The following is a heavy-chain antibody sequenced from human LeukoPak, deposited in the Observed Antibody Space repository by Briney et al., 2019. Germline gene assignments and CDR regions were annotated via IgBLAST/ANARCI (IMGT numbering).Heavy chain of an antibody. CDR2: VYTSVST. Sequence: SETLSLTCTVSGGSISSYYWSWIRQPAGKGLEWIGRVYTSVSTNYNPSLKSRVTMSVDTSKSQFSLKLSSVTAADTAVYYCARDVAGFPQHPDDAFDIWGQGTMVTVSS. V-gene: IGHV4-4*07. CDR1: GGSISSYY. D-gene: IGHD6-13*01. J-gene: IGHJ3*02. CDR3: ARDVAGFPQHPDDAFDI.